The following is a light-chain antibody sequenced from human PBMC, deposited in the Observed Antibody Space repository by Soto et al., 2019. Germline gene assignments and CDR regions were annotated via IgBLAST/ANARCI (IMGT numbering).Light chain of an antibody. Sequence: IHMTQSPSTLSGTLGARATSTCRASQTISSWLAWYQQKPGKAPKLLIYAASTLQSGVPSRFSGSGSGTEFTLTISSLQPDDFATYYCQQYNSYWTFGQGTKVDIK. J-gene: IGKJ1*01. V-gene: IGKV1-5*01. CDR3: QQYNSYWT. CDR1: QTISSW. CDR2: AAS.